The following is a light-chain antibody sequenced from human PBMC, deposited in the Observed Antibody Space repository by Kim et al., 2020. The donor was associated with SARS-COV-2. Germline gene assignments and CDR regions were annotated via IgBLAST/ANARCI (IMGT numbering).Light chain of an antibody. Sequence: RVTLPLSGSRPQIGGKTGNWYQPPPGTAPKLLIYCNTPPPSGGPDRFSGSQSGTSASLAISGLQSGDEADYYCAAWDDSLKGYVFGTGTKVTVL. CDR3: AAWDDSLKGYV. CDR2: CNT. CDR1: RPQIGGKT. V-gene: IGLV1-44*01. J-gene: IGLJ1*01.